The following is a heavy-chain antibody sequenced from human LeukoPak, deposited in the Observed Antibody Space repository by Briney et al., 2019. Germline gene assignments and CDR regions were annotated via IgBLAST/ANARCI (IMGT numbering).Heavy chain of an antibody. CDR1: GGSISSGSYY. CDR3: AGQGRGIQLQTYFDY. J-gene: IGHJ4*02. D-gene: IGHD2-2*01. CDR2: IYYSGST. V-gene: IGHV4-39*01. Sequence: SQTLCLTCTVSGGSISSGSYYWGCIRQPPGKGLEWIGSIYYSGSTYYSPSLKSRVTMSVDTSKSQFSLRLSSVTAADTAVYYCAGQGRGIQLQTYFDYWGRGTLVTVSS.